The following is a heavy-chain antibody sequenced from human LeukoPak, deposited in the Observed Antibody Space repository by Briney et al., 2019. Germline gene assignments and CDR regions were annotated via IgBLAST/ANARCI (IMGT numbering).Heavy chain of an antibody. CDR3: ARGNWGPEF. CDR2: IRKDGTST. V-gene: IGHV3-74*01. CDR1: GFNLNSSY. D-gene: IGHD3-16*01. Sequence: PGGSLRLSCVVSGFNLNSSYMDWVRQAPGKGLVWVSGIRKDGTSTGYADSVQGRFSISRETDKNTVYLQMNSLRPDDTGVYFCARGNWGPEFWGQGTLVTVSS. J-gene: IGHJ4*02.